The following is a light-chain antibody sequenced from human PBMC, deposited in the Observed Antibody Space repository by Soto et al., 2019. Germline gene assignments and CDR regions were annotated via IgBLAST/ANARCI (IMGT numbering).Light chain of an antibody. CDR3: QQYINWPRT. J-gene: IGKJ1*01. Sequence: EIVMTQSPATLSVSPGERATLSCRASQSVSGNLAWYQQKPGQAPRLLIYGASTRATGIPARFSGSGSGTQFTLTISSLQSEDFAVYYCQQYINWPRTFGQGTKVEIK. CDR2: GAS. V-gene: IGKV3-15*01. CDR1: QSVSGN.